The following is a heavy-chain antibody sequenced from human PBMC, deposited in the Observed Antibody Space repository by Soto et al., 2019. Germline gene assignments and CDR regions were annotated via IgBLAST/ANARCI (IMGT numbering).Heavy chain of an antibody. Sequence: SETLSLTCTVSGGFISSSTYYGVWIRQPPGKGSEWIGSIYQSGNTYYKPSLKSRVTISVDTSKNQFSLKLSSVTAADTAVYYCARGGMEIFGVVIQNEFDYWGQGTLVTVSS. CDR3: ARGGMEIFGVVIQNEFDY. D-gene: IGHD3-3*01. V-gene: IGHV4-39*07. CDR1: GGFISSSTYY. J-gene: IGHJ4*02. CDR2: IYQSGNT.